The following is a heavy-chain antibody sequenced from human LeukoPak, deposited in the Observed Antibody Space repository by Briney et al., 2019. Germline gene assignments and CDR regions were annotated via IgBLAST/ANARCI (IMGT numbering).Heavy chain of an antibody. V-gene: IGHV4-59*11. CDR1: GGSISSHY. Sequence: SETLSLTCTVSGGSISSHYWSWIRQPPGKGLEWGGYIYYSGSTNYNPSPKSRLPISVEASNNQFSLTLSSVPAADTAVYYCARELYCGDDCYSWSVDIWGQGTMVTVSS. D-gene: IGHD2-21*02. CDR3: ARELYCGDDCYSWSVDI. J-gene: IGHJ3*02. CDR2: IYYSGST.